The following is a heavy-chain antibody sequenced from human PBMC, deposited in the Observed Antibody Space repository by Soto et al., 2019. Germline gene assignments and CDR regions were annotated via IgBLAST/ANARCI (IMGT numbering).Heavy chain of an antibody. J-gene: IGHJ4*02. Sequence: PSETLSLTCDVSGDSIGSNVWWSWVRQPPGKGLEWSGDVYHNGLTDYNPSLRGRATMSADMSKNQFSLRVASVTDADTAISHCARASGNDWYSDYWGQGTLVTVSS. CDR2: VYHNGLT. V-gene: IGHV4-4*02. CDR3: ARASGNDWYSDY. D-gene: IGHD5-12*01. CDR1: GDSIGSNVW.